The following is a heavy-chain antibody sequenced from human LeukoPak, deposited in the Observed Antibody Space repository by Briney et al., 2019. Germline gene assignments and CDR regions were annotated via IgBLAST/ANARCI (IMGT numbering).Heavy chain of an antibody. D-gene: IGHD3-3*01. V-gene: IGHV4-39*01. Sequence: SETLSLTCTVSGGSISSSSYYWGWIRQPPGKGLEWIGSIYYSGSTYYNPSLKSRVTISVDTSKNQFSLKLSSVTAADTAVYYCARYESQGPFDIWGQGTRVTVSS. CDR3: ARYESQGPFDI. J-gene: IGHJ3*02. CDR2: IYYSGST. CDR1: GGSISSSSYY.